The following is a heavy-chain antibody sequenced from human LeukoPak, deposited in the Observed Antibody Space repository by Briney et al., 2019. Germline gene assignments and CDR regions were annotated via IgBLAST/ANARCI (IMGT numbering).Heavy chain of an antibody. V-gene: IGHV1-69*01. CDR2: IIPIFGTA. CDR1: GGTFSSYA. D-gene: IGHD2-8*01. CDR3: ASGYCTNGVCYILDY. J-gene: IGHJ4*02. Sequence: SVKVSCKASGGTFSSYAISWVRQAPGQGLEWMGGIIPIFGTANYAQKFQGRVTITADESTSTAYMELSSLRSEDTAVYYCASGYCTNGVCYILDYWGQGTLVTVSS.